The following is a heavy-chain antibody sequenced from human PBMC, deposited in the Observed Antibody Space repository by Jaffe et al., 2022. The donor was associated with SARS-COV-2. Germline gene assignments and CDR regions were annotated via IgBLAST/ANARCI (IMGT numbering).Heavy chain of an antibody. D-gene: IGHD6-19*01. CDR1: GGSFSGYY. V-gene: IGHV4-34*01. CDR2: INHSGST. Sequence: QVQLQQWGAGLLKPSETLSLTCAVYGGSFSGYYWSWIRQPPGKGLEWIGEINHSGSTNYNPSLKSRVTISVDTSKNQFSLKLSSVTAADTAVYYCARALPYSSGWYGPGVDIWGQGTMVTVSS. CDR3: ARALPYSSGWYGPGVDI. J-gene: IGHJ3*02.